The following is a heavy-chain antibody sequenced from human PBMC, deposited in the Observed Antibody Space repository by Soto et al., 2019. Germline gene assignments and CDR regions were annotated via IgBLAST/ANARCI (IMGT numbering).Heavy chain of an antibody. CDR2: IIPIFGTA. CDR3: ARDSSLGFDP. CDR1: GGTFSSYA. V-gene: IGHV1-69*13. D-gene: IGHD3-3*02. J-gene: IGHJ5*02. Sequence: GASVKVSWKASGGTFSSYAISWVRQAPGQGLEWMGGIIPIFGTANYAQKFQGRVTITADESTSTAYMELSSLRSEDTAVYYCARDSSLGFDPWGQGTLVTVSS.